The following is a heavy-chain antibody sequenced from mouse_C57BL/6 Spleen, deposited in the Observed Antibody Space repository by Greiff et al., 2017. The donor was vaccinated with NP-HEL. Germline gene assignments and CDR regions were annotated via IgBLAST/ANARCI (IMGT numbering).Heavy chain of an antibody. CDR2: ISSGGSYT. Sequence: EVQGVESGGDLVKPGGSLKLSCAASGFTFSSYGMSWVRQTPDKMLEWVATISSGGSYTYYPDSVKGRFTISRDNAKNTLYLQMSSLKSEDTAMYYCARHQAAQATGWFAYWGQGTLVTVSA. CDR1: GFTFSSYG. D-gene: IGHD3-2*02. J-gene: IGHJ3*01. V-gene: IGHV5-6*01. CDR3: ARHQAAQATGWFAY.